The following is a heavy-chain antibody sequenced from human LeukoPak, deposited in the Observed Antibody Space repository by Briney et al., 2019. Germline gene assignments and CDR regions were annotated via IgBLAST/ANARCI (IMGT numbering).Heavy chain of an antibody. V-gene: IGHV4-59*01. Sequence: PSETLSLTRAVSGGSISSYYWSWIRQPPGKGLEWIGYIYYSGSTNYNPSLKSRVTISVDTSKNQFSLKLSSVTAADTAVYYCARGRDSSGYYMGYWGQGTLVTVSS. CDR1: GGSISSYY. J-gene: IGHJ4*02. CDR3: ARGRDSSGYYMGY. CDR2: IYYSGST. D-gene: IGHD3-22*01.